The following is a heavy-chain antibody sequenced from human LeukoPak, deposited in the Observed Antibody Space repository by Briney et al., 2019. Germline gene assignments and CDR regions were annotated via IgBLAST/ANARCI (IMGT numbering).Heavy chain of an antibody. D-gene: IGHD2-2*01. CDR3: ARGPIVVVPAAMPTGFDP. CDR2: INDSGST. CDR1: GGSFSGYY. V-gene: IGHV4-34*01. J-gene: IGHJ5*02. Sequence: LETLSLTCAVYGGSFSGYYWSWIRQPPGKGLEWIGEINDSGSTNYNPSLKSRVTISVDTSKNQFSLKMSSVTAADTAVYYCARGPIVVVPAAMPTGFDPWGQGTLFPASP.